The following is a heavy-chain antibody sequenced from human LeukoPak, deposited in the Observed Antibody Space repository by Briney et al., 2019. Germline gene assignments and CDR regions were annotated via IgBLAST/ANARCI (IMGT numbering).Heavy chain of an antibody. V-gene: IGHV3-7*01. D-gene: IGHD6-19*01. CDR2: IKQDGSEK. J-gene: IGHJ3*02. CDR3: ARYGNGAWLGHYAFDM. CDR1: GFTLSYYW. Sequence: GGSLRLSCAASGFTLSYYWMSWVRKAPGKGLEWVANIKQDGSEKYYVDSVKGRFTISRDNAKNSLYLQMNSLKAEDTAVYYCARYGNGAWLGHYAFDMWGQGTMVTVSS.